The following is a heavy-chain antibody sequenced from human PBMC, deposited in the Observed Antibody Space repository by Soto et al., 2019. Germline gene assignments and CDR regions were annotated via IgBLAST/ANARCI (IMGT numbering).Heavy chain of an antibody. CDR2: ISSSSTYI. D-gene: IGHD5-12*01. Sequence: EVQLVEAGGGLVKPGGSLKLSCAASGFTFSTYNMNWVRQAPGEGLEWVSSISSSSTYIYYADSVKGRLTISRDNAKNSLYVQMNRLRAEDTAVYYRARGWLRDPGRHWGQGTLVTVSS. CDR3: ARGWLRDPGRH. CDR1: GFTFSTYN. V-gene: IGHV3-21*01. J-gene: IGHJ4*02.